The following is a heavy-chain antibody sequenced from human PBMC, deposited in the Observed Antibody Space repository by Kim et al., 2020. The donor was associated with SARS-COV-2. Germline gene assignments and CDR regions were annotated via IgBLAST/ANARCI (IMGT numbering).Heavy chain of an antibody. V-gene: IGHV3-30*07. J-gene: IGHJ6*02. Sequence: VKGRFTISRDNSKNTLYLQMNSLRAEDTAVYYCARDSGTTSLYYYYGMDVWGQGTTVTVSS. D-gene: IGHD1-7*01. CDR3: ARDSGTTSLYYYYGMDV.